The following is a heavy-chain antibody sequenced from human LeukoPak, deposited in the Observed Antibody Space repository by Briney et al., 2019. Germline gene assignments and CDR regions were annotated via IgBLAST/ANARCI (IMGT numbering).Heavy chain of an antibody. CDR3: ARVPHCTSTSCYVGGYHMDV. J-gene: IGHJ6*03. D-gene: IGHD2-2*01. Sequence: SETLSLTCTVSGYSISSGYYWGWIRQPPGKGLEWIGSIDHSGSTNDYTSLKSRVTVSVDTSKNQFSLKLSSVTAADTAVYYCARVPHCTSTSCYVGGYHMDVWGKGTTVTVAS. CDR2: IDHSGST. V-gene: IGHV4-38-2*02. CDR1: GYSISSGYY.